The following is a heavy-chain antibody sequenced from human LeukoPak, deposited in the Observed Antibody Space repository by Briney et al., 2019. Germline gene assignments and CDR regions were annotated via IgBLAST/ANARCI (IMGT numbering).Heavy chain of an antibody. CDR1: GYTFTGYY. Sequence: ASVKVSCKASGYTFTGYYMHWVRQAPGQGLERMGWINPNSGGTNYAQKFQGRVTMTRDTSISTAYMELSRLRSDDTAVYYCARDNYYDSSGYWVGHDAFDIWGQGTMVTVSS. CDR2: INPNSGGT. J-gene: IGHJ3*02. CDR3: ARDNYYDSSGYWVGHDAFDI. D-gene: IGHD3-22*01. V-gene: IGHV1-2*02.